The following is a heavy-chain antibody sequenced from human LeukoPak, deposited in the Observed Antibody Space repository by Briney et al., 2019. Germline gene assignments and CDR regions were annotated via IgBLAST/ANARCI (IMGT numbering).Heavy chain of an antibody. CDR2: IGAYNGNT. D-gene: IGHD3-22*01. J-gene: IGHJ5*02. CDR3: ARDLNLYYYDSSGRGLDP. V-gene: IGHV1-18*01. CDR1: GYYS. Sequence: GASVKVSCKASGYYSISWVRQAPGQGLEWMGWIGAYNGNTKYAPKLQGRVTMTTDTYTNTAYMELRSLTPDDTAVYFCARDLNLYYYDSSGRGLDPWGQGTLVTVSS.